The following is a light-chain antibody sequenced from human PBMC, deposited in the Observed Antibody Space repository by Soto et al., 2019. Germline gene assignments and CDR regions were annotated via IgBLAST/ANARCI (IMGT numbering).Light chain of an antibody. CDR2: AAT. Sequence: AIQMTQSPSSLSASVGDRVTITCQASQGIRNDLGWYQQKPGKAPKLLIYAATTLQSGVPSRFSGSGSGTDFTLTISSLQPEDFATYYCLQDYNYPLTFGGGTKVDIK. V-gene: IGKV1-6*01. CDR1: QGIRND. J-gene: IGKJ4*01. CDR3: LQDYNYPLT.